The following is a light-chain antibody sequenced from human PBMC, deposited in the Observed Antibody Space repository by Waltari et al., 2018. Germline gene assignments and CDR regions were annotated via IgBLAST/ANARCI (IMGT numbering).Light chain of an antibody. J-gene: IGKJ4*01. CDR3: QQYYNTPLT. CDR2: WAS. Sequence: DIVMTQSPESLAVSLGERATINCKSSESVLYSRNNKDHLAWYQQKPGQRPKLLIYWASTRESGVPDRFSGSGSETEFTLTINSLKAEDVAVYYCQQYYNTPLTFGGGTKVEIK. V-gene: IGKV4-1*01. CDR1: ESVLYSRNNKDH.